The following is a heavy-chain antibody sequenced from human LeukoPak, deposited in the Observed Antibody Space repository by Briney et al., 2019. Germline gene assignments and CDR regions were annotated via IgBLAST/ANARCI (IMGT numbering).Heavy chain of an antibody. J-gene: IGHJ4*02. V-gene: IGHV3-13*01. D-gene: IGHD2-15*01. Sequence: GGSLRLSCAASGFTFSGYDMHWVRQATGKGLEWVSAIGTAGDTYYPGSVKGRFTISRENAKNSLYLQMNSLRAGDTAAYYCTIGPIRNRTRLLPSWPFDYWGQGTLVTVSS. CDR1: GFTFSGYD. CDR2: IGTAGDT. CDR3: TIGPIRNRTRLLPSWPFDY.